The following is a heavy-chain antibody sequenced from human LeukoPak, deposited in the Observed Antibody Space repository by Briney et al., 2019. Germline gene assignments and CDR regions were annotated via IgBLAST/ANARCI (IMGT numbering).Heavy chain of an antibody. CDR3: ARGVYIAAAQYGY. D-gene: IGHD6-13*01. Sequence: SETLSLTCTVSGGSIRSYYWSWIRQPPGKGLEWIGYIYYSGTTNYNPSLKSRVTIAVDTSKNQFSLKLSSVTAADTAVYYCARGVYIAAAQYGYWGQGTLVTVSS. CDR2: IYYSGTT. J-gene: IGHJ4*02. V-gene: IGHV4-59*01. CDR1: GGSIRSYY.